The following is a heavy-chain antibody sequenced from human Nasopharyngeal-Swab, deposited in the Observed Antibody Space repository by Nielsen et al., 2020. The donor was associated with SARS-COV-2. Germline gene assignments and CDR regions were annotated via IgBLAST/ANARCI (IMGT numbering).Heavy chain of an antibody. CDR2: IYYSGST. J-gene: IGHJ4*02. V-gene: IGHV4-59*08. D-gene: IGHD3-3*01. CDR1: GGSISSDY. CDR3: ARHTRITIFGVVIIGYFDY. Sequence: GSLRLSCTVSGGSISSDYWSWIRQPPGEGLEWIGYIYYSGSTDYNPSLKSRVTISVDTSKNQFSLKLSSVTAADTAVYYCARHTRITIFGVVIIGYFDYWGQGTLVTVSS.